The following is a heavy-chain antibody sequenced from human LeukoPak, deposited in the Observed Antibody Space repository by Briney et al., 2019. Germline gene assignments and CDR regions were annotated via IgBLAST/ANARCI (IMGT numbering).Heavy chain of an antibody. D-gene: IGHD1-26*01. CDR1: GFTFSSFA. V-gene: IGHV3-23*01. CDR3: AKDRVGATRYNWFDP. Sequence: GGSLRLSCAASGFTFSSFAMSWVRQAPGKGLEWGSAISGSGGSTYYADSVKGRFTISRDNSKNTLYLQMNSLRAEDTAVYYCAKDRVGATRYNWFDPWGQGTLVTVSS. CDR2: ISGSGGST. J-gene: IGHJ5*02.